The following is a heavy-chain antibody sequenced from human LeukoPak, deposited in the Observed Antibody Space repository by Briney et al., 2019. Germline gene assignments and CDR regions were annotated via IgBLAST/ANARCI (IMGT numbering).Heavy chain of an antibody. Sequence: GGSLRLSCAASGFTFSSYAMSWVRQAPGKGLEWVAVISYDGSNKYYADSVKGRFTISRDNSKNTLYLQMNSLRAEDTAVYYCARDAGSRGIYWGQGTLVTVSS. CDR2: ISYDGSNK. J-gene: IGHJ4*02. V-gene: IGHV3-30-3*01. CDR1: GFTFSSYA. CDR3: ARDAGSRGIY. D-gene: IGHD6-25*01.